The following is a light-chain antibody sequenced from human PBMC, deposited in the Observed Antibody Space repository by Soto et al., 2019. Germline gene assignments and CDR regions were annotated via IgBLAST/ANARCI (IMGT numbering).Light chain of an antibody. CDR1: SSDVGGYNY. V-gene: IGLV2-14*01. CDR3: SSYTSSSTLE. CDR2: DVS. Sequence: QSALTQPASVSGSPGQSITISCTGTSSDVGGYNYVSWHQQHPGKAPKLMIYDVSNRPSGVSNRFSGSKSGNTASLAISGLQAEDEADYYCSSYTSSSTLEFGGGTKVTVL. J-gene: IGLJ2*01.